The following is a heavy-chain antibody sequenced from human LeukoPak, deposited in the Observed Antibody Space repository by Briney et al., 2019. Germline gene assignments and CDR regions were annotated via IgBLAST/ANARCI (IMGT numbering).Heavy chain of an antibody. D-gene: IGHD6-19*01. CDR2: ISNSGTT. Sequence: SETLSLTCTVSGGSISTYFWTWIRQPPGKRLEWIGYISNSGTTNYNPSLKSRVTISVDTSKNQFSLKVTSVTAADTAVYYCARGALAGPFYFDYWGQGTLVTVSS. CDR3: ARGALAGPFYFDY. CDR1: GGSISTYF. V-gene: IGHV4-59*01. J-gene: IGHJ4*02.